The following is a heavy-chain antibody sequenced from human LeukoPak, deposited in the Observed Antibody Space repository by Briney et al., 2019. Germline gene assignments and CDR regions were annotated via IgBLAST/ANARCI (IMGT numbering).Heavy chain of an antibody. CDR2: INWDGSNT. Sequence: GGSLRLSCAASGFTLDDYAMPWVRHAPGKGLEGGSLINWDGSNTYYADSVKGRFTSSRDNSKNSLYLQMNSLRAEDTALYYCTKVKWAVDCTTTSCPYFDYWGQGTLVTVSS. V-gene: IGHV3-43D*03. CDR1: GFTLDDYA. D-gene: IGHD2-2*01. J-gene: IGHJ4*02. CDR3: TKVKWAVDCTTTSCPYFDY.